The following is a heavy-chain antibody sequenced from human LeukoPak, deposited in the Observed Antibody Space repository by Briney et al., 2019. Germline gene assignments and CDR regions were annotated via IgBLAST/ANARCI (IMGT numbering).Heavy chain of an antibody. J-gene: IGHJ4*02. CDR1: GFTFSSCA. V-gene: IGHV3-23*01. CDR3: ASRPRADMGPLDY. D-gene: IGHD1-14*01. CDR2: ITGDGTRT. Sequence: GGSLRLSCAASGFTFSSCAMTWVRQAPGKGLEWAASITGDGTRTYYTDSVKGRFTISRDNSKNTLYLQMNSLRADETAIYYCASRPRADMGPLDYWGQGTLVTVST.